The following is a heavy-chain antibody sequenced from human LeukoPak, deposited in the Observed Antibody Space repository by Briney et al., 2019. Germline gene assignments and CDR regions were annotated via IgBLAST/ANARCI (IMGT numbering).Heavy chain of an antibody. D-gene: IGHD5-24*01. Sequence: SETLSLTSTVSGGSISSGGYYWSWIRQHPGKGLEWIGYIYYSGSTYYNPSLKSRVTISVDTSKNQFSLKLSSVTAADTAVYYCARDSERDGYNWRLFDYWGQGTLVTVSS. CDR3: ARDSERDGYNWRLFDY. J-gene: IGHJ4*02. CDR1: GGSISSGGYY. CDR2: IYYSGST. V-gene: IGHV4-31*03.